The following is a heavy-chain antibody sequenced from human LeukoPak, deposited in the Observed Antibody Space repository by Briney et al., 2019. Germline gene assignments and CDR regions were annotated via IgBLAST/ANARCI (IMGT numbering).Heavy chain of an antibody. V-gene: IGHV3-11*04. CDR1: GFMFSDYY. CDR3: ARRDWVSGAVRAFDI. D-gene: IGHD3-3*01. Sequence: GGSLRLSCVGSGFMFSDYYMSWIRQAPGKGLEWVSYISNDSVDKYYVDSVRGRFTTSRDNAKKSMYLQMSGLRVEDTAVYYCARRDWVSGAVRAFDIWGQGTMVTVSS. CDR2: ISNDSVDK. J-gene: IGHJ3*02.